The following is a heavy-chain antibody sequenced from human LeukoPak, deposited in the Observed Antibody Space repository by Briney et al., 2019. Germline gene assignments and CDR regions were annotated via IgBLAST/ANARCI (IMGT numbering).Heavy chain of an antibody. Sequence: SETLSLTCTVSGGSISSYYWSCIRQPPGKGLEWIGYIYYSGSTNYNPSLKSRVTISVDTSKNQFSLKLSSVTAADTAVYYCARGSLNWGPFDYWGQGTPVTVSS. CDR2: IYYSGST. CDR1: GGSISSYY. D-gene: IGHD7-27*01. CDR3: ARGSLNWGPFDY. J-gene: IGHJ4*02. V-gene: IGHV4-59*01.